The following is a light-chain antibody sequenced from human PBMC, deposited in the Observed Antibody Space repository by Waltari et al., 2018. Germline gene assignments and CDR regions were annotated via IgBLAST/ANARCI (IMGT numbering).Light chain of an antibody. CDR2: WAS. V-gene: IGKV4-1*01. CDR3: QQNYSPPWT. CDR1: QTVLYNLNNKNY. J-gene: IGKJ1*01. Sequence: DIGVTQSPDSLAVSLGERVTIPCKSSQTVLYNLNNKNYLTWYQQKPGQPPKLLIYWASTRESGVPDRFSGSGSGTDFTLTISSLQAEDVAVYYCQQNYSPPWTFGQGTKVEIK.